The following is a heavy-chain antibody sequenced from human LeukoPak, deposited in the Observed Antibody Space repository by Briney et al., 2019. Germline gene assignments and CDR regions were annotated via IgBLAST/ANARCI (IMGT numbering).Heavy chain of an antibody. Sequence: PGGSLRLSCAASGFTFSSYAMHWVRQAPGKGLEWVAVISSDGSNKYYADSVKGRFTISRDNSKNTLYLQMNSLRAEDTAVYYCARSYYYDSSGYFDYWGQGTLVTVSS. CDR1: GFTFSSYA. CDR3: ARSYYYDSSGYFDY. V-gene: IGHV3-30-3*01. J-gene: IGHJ4*02. D-gene: IGHD3-22*01. CDR2: ISSDGSNK.